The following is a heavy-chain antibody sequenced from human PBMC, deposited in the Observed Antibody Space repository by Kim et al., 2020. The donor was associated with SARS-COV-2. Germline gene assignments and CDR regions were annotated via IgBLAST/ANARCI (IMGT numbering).Heavy chain of an antibody. Sequence: SETLSLTCTVPGGSISSGSYYWSWIRQPAGKGLEWIGRIYTSGSTNYNPSLKSRVTISVDTSKNQFSLKLSSVTSADTAVYYCARDRGYYDSSGTRDYWGQGTLVTVSS. D-gene: IGHD3-22*01. V-gene: IGHV4-61*02. CDR2: IYTSGST. CDR3: ARDRGYYDSSGTRDY. CDR1: GGSISSGSYY. J-gene: IGHJ4*02.